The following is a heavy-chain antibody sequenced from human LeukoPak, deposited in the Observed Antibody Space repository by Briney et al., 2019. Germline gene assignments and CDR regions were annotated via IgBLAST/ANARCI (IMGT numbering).Heavy chain of an antibody. CDR3: ARSANYYFDY. J-gene: IGHJ4*02. D-gene: IGHD1-7*01. Sequence: GGSLRLSCAASGFTVSSNYMSWVRQAPGKGLEWVSLIYSGGNTYYADSVKGRFTISRDNSKNTLYLQMNSLRAEDTAVYYCARSANYYFDYWGQGTLVTVSS. CDR2: IYSGGNT. CDR1: GFTVSSNY. V-gene: IGHV3-53*01.